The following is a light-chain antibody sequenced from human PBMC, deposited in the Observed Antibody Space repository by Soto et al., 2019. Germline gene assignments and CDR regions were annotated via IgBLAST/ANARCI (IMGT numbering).Light chain of an antibody. J-gene: IGKJ1*01. Sequence: TVMTQSPSTLSVSPVDRATLSCRASQSISANLAWYQQKPGQTPRLLIYGASTRASGVPAKFSGSGSGTEFTLTISSLQSEDFAVYYCQQYNNWPRTFGQGTKVDI. CDR2: GAS. V-gene: IGKV3-15*01. CDR3: QQYNNWPRT. CDR1: QSISAN.